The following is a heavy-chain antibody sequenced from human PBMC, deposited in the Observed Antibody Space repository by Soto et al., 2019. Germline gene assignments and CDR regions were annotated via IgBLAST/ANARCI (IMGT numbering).Heavy chain of an antibody. CDR1: GGTFSSYA. CDR3: PRGITGTVTYYYGLDV. J-gene: IGHJ6*02. V-gene: IGHV1-69*12. Sequence: QVQLVQSGAEVKKPGSSMKVSCKASGGTFSSYAISWVRQAPGQGLEWMGGIIPIFGTADYAQKFHGRVTITADESTSTAYMELSSLRSEDSAVYYCPRGITGTVTYYYGLDVWGQGTTVTVSS. CDR2: IIPIFGTA. D-gene: IGHD1-20*01.